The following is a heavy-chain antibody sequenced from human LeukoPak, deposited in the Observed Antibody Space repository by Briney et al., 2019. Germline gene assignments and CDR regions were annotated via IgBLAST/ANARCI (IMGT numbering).Heavy chain of an antibody. V-gene: IGHV3-48*03. Sequence: GGSLRLSCAASGFTFSSYEMNWVRQAPGKGLEWVSYISSSGSTIYYADSVKGRFTISRDNSKNTLYLQMNSLRAEDTAVYYCAKDSGYYLQTGNAFDIWGQGTMVTVSS. CDR3: AKDSGYYLQTGNAFDI. J-gene: IGHJ3*02. CDR2: ISSSGSTI. CDR1: GFTFSSYE. D-gene: IGHD3-10*01.